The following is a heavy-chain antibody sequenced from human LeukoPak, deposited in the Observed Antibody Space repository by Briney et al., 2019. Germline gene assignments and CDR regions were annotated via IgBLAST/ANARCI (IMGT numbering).Heavy chain of an antibody. J-gene: IGHJ2*01. V-gene: IGHV4-38-2*02. CDR3: ARHPNAGRIAARPLDWYFDL. D-gene: IGHD6-6*01. Sequence: MPSETLSLTCTVSGYSISSGYYWGWIRQPPGKGLEWIGSIYHSGSTYYNPSLKSRVTISVDTSKNQFSLKLSSVTAADTAVYYCARHPNAGRIAARPLDWYFDLWGRGTLVTVSS. CDR2: IYHSGST. CDR1: GYSISSGYY.